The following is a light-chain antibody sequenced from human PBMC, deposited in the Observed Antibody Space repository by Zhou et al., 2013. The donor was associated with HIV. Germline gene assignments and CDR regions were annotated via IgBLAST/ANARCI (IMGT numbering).Light chain of an antibody. Sequence: EVLMTQSPVTLSVSPGGRATLSCRASQSVDTYLAWYQQRPGQPPRLLIYDASTRATGVPVRFSGSGSGTEFTLTISRLEPEDFGVYYCQYFGSSLFTFGPGTKVDVK. CDR2: DAS. CDR1: QSVDTY. V-gene: IGKV3-15*01. CDR3: QYFGSSLFT. J-gene: IGKJ3*01.